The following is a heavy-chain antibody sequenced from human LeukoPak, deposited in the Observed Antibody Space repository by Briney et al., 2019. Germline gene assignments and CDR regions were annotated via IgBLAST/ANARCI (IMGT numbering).Heavy chain of an antibody. D-gene: IGHD6-6*01. CDR1: GGSISSGSYY. Sequence: PSQTLSLTCTVSGGSISSGSYYWSWIRQPAGKGLEWIGRIYTSGSTNYNPSLKSRVTISVDTSKNQFSLKLSSVTAADTAVYYCAKSSLELVADYWGQGTLVTVSS. CDR2: IYTSGST. V-gene: IGHV4-61*02. J-gene: IGHJ4*02. CDR3: AKSSLELVADY.